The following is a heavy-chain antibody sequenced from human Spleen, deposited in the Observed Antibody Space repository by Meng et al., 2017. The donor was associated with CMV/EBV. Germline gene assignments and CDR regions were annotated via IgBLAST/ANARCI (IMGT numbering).Heavy chain of an antibody. CDR2: MNPNSGNK. J-gene: IGHJ4*02. D-gene: IGHD6-19*01. V-gene: IGHV1-8*01. CDR3: ARARIAVAGRKGSYYFDY. Sequence: TFTRYDINWVRQATGQGLEWMGWMNPNSGNKGYAQKFQGRVTITRNTSISTAYMELSSLRSEDTAVYYCARARIAVAGRKGSYYFDYWGQGTLVTVSS. CDR1: TFTRYD.